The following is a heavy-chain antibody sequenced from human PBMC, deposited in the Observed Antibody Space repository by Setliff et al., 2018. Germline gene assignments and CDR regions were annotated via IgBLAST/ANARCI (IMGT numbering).Heavy chain of an antibody. V-gene: IGHV1-24*01. CDR3: AISTIFGVVSPTPDAFDI. Sequence: ASVKVSCKVSGYTLTELSMHWVRQAPGKGLEWMGGFDPEDGETIYAQKFQGRVTITADKSTSTAYMELSRLRSGDTAVYYCAISTIFGVVSPTPDAFDIWGQGTMVTVSS. D-gene: IGHD3-3*01. J-gene: IGHJ3*02. CDR1: GYTLTELS. CDR2: FDPEDGET.